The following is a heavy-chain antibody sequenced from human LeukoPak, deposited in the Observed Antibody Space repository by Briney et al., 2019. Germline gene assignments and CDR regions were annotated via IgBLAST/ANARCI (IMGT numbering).Heavy chain of an antibody. CDR2: ISAYNGNT. J-gene: IGHJ6*02. D-gene: IGHD2-2*02. V-gene: IGHV1-18*01. CDR3: ARDLGEAPAAITLYYYYYGMDV. CDR1: GYTFTSYG. Sequence: GASVKVSCKASGYTFTSYGISWVRQAPGQGLEWMGWISAYNGNTNYAQKLQGRVTMTTDTSTSTAYMELRSLRSDDTAVYYCARDLGEAPAAITLYYYYYGMDVWGQGTTVTVSS.